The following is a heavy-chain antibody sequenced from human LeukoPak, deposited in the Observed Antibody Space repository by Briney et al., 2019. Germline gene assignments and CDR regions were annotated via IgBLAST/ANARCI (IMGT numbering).Heavy chain of an antibody. J-gene: IGHJ4*02. D-gene: IGHD6-19*01. CDR3: AAVIAVAGTFDC. CDR1: VFTFTSSA. Sequence: ASVKVSCKASVFTFTSSAVQWVRQARGQRLEWIGWIVVGSGNTNYAQKFHERVTITRDMSTSTAYMELSSLRSEDTAVYYCAAVIAVAGTFDCWGQGTLVTVSS. V-gene: IGHV1-58*01. CDR2: IVVGSGNT.